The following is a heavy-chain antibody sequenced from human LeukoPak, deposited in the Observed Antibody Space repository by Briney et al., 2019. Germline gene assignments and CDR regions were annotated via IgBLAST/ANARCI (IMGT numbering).Heavy chain of an antibody. Sequence: SQTLSLTCTVSGDSISSGDYYWSWIRQPPGKGLEWIGYIYYSGSTYYNPSLKSRVTISVDTSKNQFSLKLSSVTAANTAVYYCARDVQLGLDYWGQGTLVTVSS. D-gene: IGHD6-6*01. CDR1: GDSISSGDYY. J-gene: IGHJ4*02. CDR3: ARDVQLGLDY. V-gene: IGHV4-30-4*08. CDR2: IYYSGST.